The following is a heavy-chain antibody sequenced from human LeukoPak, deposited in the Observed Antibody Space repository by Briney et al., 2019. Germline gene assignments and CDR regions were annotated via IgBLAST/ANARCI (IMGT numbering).Heavy chain of an antibody. CDR1: GFTFSGYW. Sequence: GESLRLPCAASGFTFSGYWMTWVRQAPGKGLEWVANIIEDGALRYYVDSVKGRFTISRDNSKNTLYLQMNSLRAEDTAVYYCAKDRRYCSGGSCPDWFDPWGQGTLVTVSS. D-gene: IGHD2-15*01. CDR2: IIEDGALR. V-gene: IGHV3-7*03. J-gene: IGHJ5*02. CDR3: AKDRRYCSGGSCPDWFDP.